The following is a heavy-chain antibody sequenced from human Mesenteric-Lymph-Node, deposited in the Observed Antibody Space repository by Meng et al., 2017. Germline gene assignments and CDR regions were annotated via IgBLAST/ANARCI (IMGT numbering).Heavy chain of an antibody. Sequence: GGSLRLSCAASGFTFSSYTMNWVRQAPGKGLEWVSSISSSRTYIYYADSVKGRFSISRDNAQNSLYLEMHSLRAEDTAVYFCARAYSGWYWYYWGQGTLVTVSS. CDR1: GFTFSSYT. D-gene: IGHD6-19*01. CDR3: ARAYSGWYWYY. J-gene: IGHJ4*02. CDR2: ISSSRTYI. V-gene: IGHV3-21*01.